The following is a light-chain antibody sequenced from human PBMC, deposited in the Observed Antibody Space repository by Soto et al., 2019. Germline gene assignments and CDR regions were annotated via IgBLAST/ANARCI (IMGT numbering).Light chain of an antibody. V-gene: IGKV3-20*01. CDR2: GAS. CDR3: QQYGSSPIFS. Sequence: EIVLTQSPGTLSLSPGDSATLSCRASQSVSSTFLAWYQHKPGRPPRLLIHGASSRATAIPDRFTGSGSGTDFTLTISRLEPEDFAVYYCQQYGSSPIFSFGPGTKVDIK. J-gene: IGKJ3*01. CDR1: QSVSSTF.